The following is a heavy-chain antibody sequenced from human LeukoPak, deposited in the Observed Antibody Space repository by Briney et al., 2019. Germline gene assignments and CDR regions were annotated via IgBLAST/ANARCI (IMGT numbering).Heavy chain of an antibody. CDR3: ARGNYGDDSYYFDY. Sequence: PRGSLRLSCAASGLTVSSNYMSWVRQAPGKGLEWVSVIYTDGRTFYAGSVKGRFTISRDSSKNTVYLQMNSLRVEDTAVYYCARGNYGDDSYYFDYWGRGALVTVSS. CDR2: IYTDGRT. V-gene: IGHV3-53*01. J-gene: IGHJ4*02. CDR1: GLTVSSNY. D-gene: IGHD4-17*01.